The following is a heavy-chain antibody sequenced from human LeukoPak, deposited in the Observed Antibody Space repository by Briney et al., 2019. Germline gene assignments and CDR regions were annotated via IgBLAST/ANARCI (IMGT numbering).Heavy chain of an antibody. CDR1: GFAFSSYW. V-gene: IGHV3-74*03. CDR3: ARSQFDY. CDR2: IDGDGTTT. J-gene: IGHJ4*02. Sequence: PGGSLRLSCATSGFAFSSYWMLWVRQAAGKGLEWVSRIDGDGTTTTYADSVKGRFTISRDNEKNIPYLHMNSLRVEDTATYYCARSQFDYWGQGILVTVSS.